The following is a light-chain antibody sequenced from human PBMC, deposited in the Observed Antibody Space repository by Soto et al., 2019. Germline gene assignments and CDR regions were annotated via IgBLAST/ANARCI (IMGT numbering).Light chain of an antibody. CDR1: QSVSSY. CDR3: QQRSNWPRPLT. J-gene: IGKJ4*01. V-gene: IGKV3-11*01. Sequence: EIVLTHSPATLSLSPGERATLSCRASQSVSSYLAWYHQKPGQAPRLLIYDASNRATGIPARFSGSGSGTDFTLTISSLGPEDFAVYYCQQRSNWPRPLTFGGGTKVEIK. CDR2: DAS.